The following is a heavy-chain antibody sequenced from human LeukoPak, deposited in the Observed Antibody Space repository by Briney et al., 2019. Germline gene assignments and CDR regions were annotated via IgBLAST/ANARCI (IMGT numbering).Heavy chain of an antibody. D-gene: IGHD3-16*02. J-gene: IGHJ4*02. V-gene: IGHV3-30*18. Sequence: PGGSLRLSCAASGFTFSSYGMHWVRQAPGKGLEWVAVISYDGSNKYYAASVKGRFTISRDNSKNTLYLQMNSLRAEDTAVYYCAKEAWGSYRFPSGYFDYWGQGTLVTVSS. CDR2: ISYDGSNK. CDR3: AKEAWGSYRFPSGYFDY. CDR1: GFTFSSYG.